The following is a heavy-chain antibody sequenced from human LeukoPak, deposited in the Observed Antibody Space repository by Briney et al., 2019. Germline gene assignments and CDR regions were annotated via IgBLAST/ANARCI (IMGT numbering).Heavy chain of an antibody. CDR1: GGTFNTSA. CDR3: ARDGRTYLRAFDI. Sequence: GASVKVSCKASGGTFNTSAITWVRQVPGRGLEWMGGIIPIFGTANYAQKFQGRVTITADESTSTAYMELSSLRSEDTAVYYCARDGRTYLRAFDIWGQGTMVTVSS. D-gene: IGHD1-1*01. J-gene: IGHJ3*02. CDR2: IIPIFGTA. V-gene: IGHV1-69*13.